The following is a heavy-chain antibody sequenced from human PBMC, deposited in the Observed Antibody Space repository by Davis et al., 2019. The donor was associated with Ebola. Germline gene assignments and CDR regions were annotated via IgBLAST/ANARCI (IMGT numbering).Heavy chain of an antibody. D-gene: IGHD3-22*01. CDR1: GGSLSGYY. V-gene: IGHV4-34*01. J-gene: IGHJ4*02. CDR3: ARGSVKMDS. Sequence: PSETLSLTCGVCGGSLSGYYWTYIRQSPGMGLEWIGEINHSGISSYNPALKTRVRMSVDPSKNQFSLRLMSVTAADTAVYYCARGSVKMDSWGQGILVTVSS. CDR2: INHSGIS.